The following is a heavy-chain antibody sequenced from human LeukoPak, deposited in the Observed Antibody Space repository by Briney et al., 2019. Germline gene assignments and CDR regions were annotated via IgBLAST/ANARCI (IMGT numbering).Heavy chain of an antibody. CDR2: IYSGGST. D-gene: IGHD2-21*01. J-gene: IGHJ3*01. Sequence: GGSLRLSCVVSGFTVSSNYRTWVRQAPGKGLEWVSVIYSGGSTYYADSVKGRFTISRDNAKSLVYLQLNSLRAGDTALYYCARGGKKGGGDSLHLWGPGTMVTVAS. V-gene: IGHV3-53*01. CDR1: GFTVSSNY. CDR3: ARGGKKGGGDSLHL.